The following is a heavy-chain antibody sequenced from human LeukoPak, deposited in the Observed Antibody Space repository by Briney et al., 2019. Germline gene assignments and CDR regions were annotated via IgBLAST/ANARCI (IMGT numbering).Heavy chain of an antibody. Sequence: PSETLSLTCAVYGGSFSGHYWSWIRQPPGKGLEWIGEINHSGSTNYNPSLKSRVTISVDTSKSQFSLKLSSVTAADRAVYYCARTEPYYDFWSGYAGRRFDPWGQGTLVTVSS. J-gene: IGHJ5*02. CDR2: INHSGST. CDR1: GGSFSGHY. V-gene: IGHV4-34*01. CDR3: ARTEPYYDFWSGYAGRRFDP. D-gene: IGHD3-3*01.